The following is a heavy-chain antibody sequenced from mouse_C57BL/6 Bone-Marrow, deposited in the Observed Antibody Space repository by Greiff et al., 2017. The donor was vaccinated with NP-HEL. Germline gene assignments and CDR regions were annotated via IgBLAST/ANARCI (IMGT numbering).Heavy chain of an antibody. Sequence: EVKLVESGGGLVQSGRSLRLSCATSGFTFSDFYMEWVRQAPGKGLEWIAASRNKANDYTTEYSASVKGRFIVSRDTSQSILYLQMNALRAEDTAIYYCARDACGGSPYGSNYWGQGTLVTVSA. CDR2: SRNKANDYTT. CDR1: GFTFSDFY. V-gene: IGHV7-1*01. D-gene: IGHD1-1*01. CDR3: ARDACGGSPYGSNY. J-gene: IGHJ3*01.